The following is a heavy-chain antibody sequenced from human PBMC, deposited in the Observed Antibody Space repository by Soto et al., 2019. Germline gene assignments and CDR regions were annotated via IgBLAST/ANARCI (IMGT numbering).Heavy chain of an antibody. CDR1: GYSFTSYW. J-gene: IGHJ4*02. V-gene: IGHV5-51*01. CDR3: ARHEGYYGSPAAGLFDY. D-gene: IGHD3-10*01. CDR2: IYPCDSDT. Sequence: GESLKISCKGSGYSFTSYWIGWVRQMPGKGLEWMGIIYPCDSDTRYSPSFQGQVTISADKSISTAYLQWSSLKASDTAMYYCARHEGYYGSPAAGLFDYWGQGTLVTVSS.